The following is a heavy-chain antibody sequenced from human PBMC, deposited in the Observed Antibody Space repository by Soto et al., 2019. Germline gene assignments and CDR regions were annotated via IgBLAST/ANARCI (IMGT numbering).Heavy chain of an antibody. CDR3: ARLPVVVAATSDY. CDR1: GGSFSGYY. V-gene: IGHV4-34*01. CDR2: INHSGST. Sequence: PSETLSLTCAVYGGSFSGYYWSWIRQPPGKGLEWIGEINHSGSTNYNPSLKSRVTISVDTSKNQFSLKLSSVTAADTAVYYCARLPVVVAATSDYWGQGTLVTVSS. D-gene: IGHD2-15*01. J-gene: IGHJ4*02.